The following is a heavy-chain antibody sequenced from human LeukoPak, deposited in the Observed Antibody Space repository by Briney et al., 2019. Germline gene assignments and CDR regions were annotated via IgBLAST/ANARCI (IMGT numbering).Heavy chain of an antibody. Sequence: PGGSLRLSCAASGFTFSSYEMNWVRQPPGKGLEWIGSISHGATTYYKPSLKSRLTISIDVSKNHFSLELTSVTATDTAVYYCARGVYGSQDYWGQGTLVTVSS. J-gene: IGHJ4*02. CDR2: ISHGATT. D-gene: IGHD1-26*01. CDR3: ARGVYGSQDY. V-gene: IGHV4-38-2*01. CDR1: GFTFSSYE.